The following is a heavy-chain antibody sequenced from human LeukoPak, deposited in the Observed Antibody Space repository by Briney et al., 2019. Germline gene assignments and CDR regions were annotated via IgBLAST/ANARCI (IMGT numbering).Heavy chain of an antibody. D-gene: IGHD6-6*01. CDR3: ARAYSRPPSIAARRVGYYGMDV. V-gene: IGHV1-8*01. CDR2: MNPNSGST. CDR1: GYTFPSYD. Sequence: ASVKVSCKASGYTFPSYDINWVRQPTGQGLEWMGWMNPNSGSTGYAQKFQGRVTMTSNNSISTAYMELSSLRSEDTAVYYSARAYSRPPSIAARRVGYYGMDVWGQGTTVTVSS. J-gene: IGHJ6*02.